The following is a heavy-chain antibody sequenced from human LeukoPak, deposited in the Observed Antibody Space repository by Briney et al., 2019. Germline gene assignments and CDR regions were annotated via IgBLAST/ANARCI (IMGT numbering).Heavy chain of an antibody. J-gene: IGHJ5*02. Sequence: PGGGLRLSCAASGFTFSSYAMSWVRQAPGKGLEWVSVIRGSGGSTYYADSVKGRVTISRDNSKNTLYLQMKSLRAEDTAVYYCAKGGTGSTTWFDPWGQGTLVTVSS. D-gene: IGHD1-7*01. CDR3: AKGGTGSTTWFDP. CDR1: GFTFSSYA. CDR2: IRGSGGST. V-gene: IGHV3-23*01.